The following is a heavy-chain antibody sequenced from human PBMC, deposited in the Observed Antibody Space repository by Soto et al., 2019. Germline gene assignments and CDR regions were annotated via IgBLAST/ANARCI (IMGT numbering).Heavy chain of an antibody. CDR3: ARRLYYDSSGFEGGGMDV. Sequence: SETLSLTCAVYGGSFNDYYCSWIRQPPGKGLEWIGEINHSGTTNYNPSLKSRVTISVDTSKNQFSLKLSSVTAADTAVYYCARRLYYDSSGFEGGGMDVWGQGTTVTVAS. CDR1: GGSFNDYY. D-gene: IGHD3-22*01. V-gene: IGHV4-34*01. CDR2: INHSGTT. J-gene: IGHJ6*02.